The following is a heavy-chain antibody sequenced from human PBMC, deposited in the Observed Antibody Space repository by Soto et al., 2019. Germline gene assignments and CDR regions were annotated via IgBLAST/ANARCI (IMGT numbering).Heavy chain of an antibody. CDR2: IRSKANSYAT. D-gene: IGHD1-26*01. CDR3: TRLEWEPSDDAFDI. Sequence: PGRSLRLSCAASGFTFSGSAMHCVRQASGKGLEWVGRIRSKANSYATAYAASVKGRFTISRDDSKNTAYLQMNSLKTEDTAVYYCTRLEWEPSDDAFDIWGQGTMVTVSS. V-gene: IGHV3-73*01. CDR1: GFTFSGSA. J-gene: IGHJ3*02.